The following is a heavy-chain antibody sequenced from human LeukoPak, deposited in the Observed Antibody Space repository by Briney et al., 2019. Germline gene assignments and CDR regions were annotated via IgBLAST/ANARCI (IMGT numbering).Heavy chain of an antibody. V-gene: IGHV4-34*01. D-gene: IGHD3-22*01. CDR1: GGSISSYY. CDR3: ARGRSYYDSSGYYTGAAFDI. Sequence: SETLSLTCTVSGGSISSYYWSWIRQPPGKGLEWIGEINHSGSTNYNPSLKSRVTISVDTSKNQFSLKLSSVTAADTAVYYCARGRSYYDSSGYYTGAAFDIWGQGTMVTVSS. CDR2: INHSGST. J-gene: IGHJ3*02.